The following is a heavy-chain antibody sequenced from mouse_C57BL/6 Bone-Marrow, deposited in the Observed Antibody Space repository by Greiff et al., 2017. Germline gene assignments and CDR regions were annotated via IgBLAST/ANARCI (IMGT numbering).Heavy chain of an antibody. CDR2: ISGGGGNT. D-gene: IGHD4-1*01. J-gene: IGHJ2*01. Sequence: VKVVESGGGLVKPGGSLKLSCAASGFTFSSYTMSWVRQTPEKRLEWVATISGGGGNTYYPDSVKGRFTISRDNAKNTLYLQMSSLRSEDTALYYCARHSWDDYFDYWGQGTTLTVSS. V-gene: IGHV5-9*01. CDR1: GFTFSSYT. CDR3: ARHSWDDYFDY.